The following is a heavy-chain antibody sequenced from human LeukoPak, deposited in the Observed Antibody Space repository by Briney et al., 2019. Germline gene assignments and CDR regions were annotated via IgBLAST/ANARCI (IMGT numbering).Heavy chain of an antibody. V-gene: IGHV3-7*03. J-gene: IGHJ4*02. CDR3: ARTRAYYYDSSGYYLVY. Sequence: GGSLRLSCAASGFTFSNYWMSWVRHAPGKGLEWVANIKEDGSEKYYVDSVKGRFTISRDNAKNSLYLQMKSLRAEDTAVYYCARTRAYYYDSSGYYLVYWGQGTLVTVSS. CDR1: GFTFSNYW. D-gene: IGHD3-22*01. CDR2: IKEDGSEK.